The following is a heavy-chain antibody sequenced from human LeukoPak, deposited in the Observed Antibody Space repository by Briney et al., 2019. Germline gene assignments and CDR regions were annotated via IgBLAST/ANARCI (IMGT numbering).Heavy chain of an antibody. J-gene: IGHJ4*02. V-gene: IGHV3-15*01. CDR3: TGPPD. CDR2: IKGKTAGGTT. Sequence: GGSLRLSCAASGLSVSDAWMSWVRQAPGKGLEWVGRIKGKTAGGTTDYAASVKGRFTISRDDSKNTLYLQMNSPKTEDTAVYYCTGPPDWGQGTLVTVSS. CDR1: GLSVSDAW.